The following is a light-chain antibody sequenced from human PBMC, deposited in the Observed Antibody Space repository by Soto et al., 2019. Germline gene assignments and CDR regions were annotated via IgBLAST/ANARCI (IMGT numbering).Light chain of an antibody. CDR1: QSVSSSY. J-gene: IGKJ1*01. CDR2: GAS. Sequence: EIVLTQSPDTLSLSPGERATLSCRASQSVSSSYLAWYQQKPGQAPRLLIYGASSRDTGIPDRFSGSGSGTDFTLTISRLEPEACAVYYCQQYGSSPRTFGQGTKVEIK. V-gene: IGKV3-20*01. CDR3: QQYGSSPRT.